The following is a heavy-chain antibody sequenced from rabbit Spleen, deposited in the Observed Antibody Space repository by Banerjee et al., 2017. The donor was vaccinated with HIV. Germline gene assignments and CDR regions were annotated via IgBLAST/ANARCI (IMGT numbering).Heavy chain of an antibody. V-gene: IGHV1S40*01. CDR3: VRDTGTSFSSYGMDL. CDR1: GFSFSSGYY. J-gene: IGHJ6*01. Sequence: QSLEESGGGLVKPGASLTLTCKASGFSFSSGYYMCWVRQAPGKGLEWVACIGTTTDKVYYASWAKGRFTISKTSSTTVTLQMTSLTAADTATYFCVRDTGTSFSSYGMDLWGPGTLVTVS. CDR2: IGTTTDKV. D-gene: IGHD8-1*01.